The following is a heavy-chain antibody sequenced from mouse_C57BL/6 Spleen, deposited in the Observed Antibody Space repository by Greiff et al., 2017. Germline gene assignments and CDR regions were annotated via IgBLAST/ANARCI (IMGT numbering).Heavy chain of an antibody. Sequence: DVQLVESGGGLVKPGGSLKLSCAASGFTFSSYTMSWVRQTPAKRLEWVATISGGGGNTYYTDSVKGRFTISRDNAKNTLYLQMSSLRAEDTALYYCARHDGYYAFAYWGQGTLVTVSA. V-gene: IGHV5-9*01. CDR3: ARHDGYYAFAY. J-gene: IGHJ3*01. D-gene: IGHD2-3*01. CDR2: ISGGGGNT. CDR1: GFTFSSYT.